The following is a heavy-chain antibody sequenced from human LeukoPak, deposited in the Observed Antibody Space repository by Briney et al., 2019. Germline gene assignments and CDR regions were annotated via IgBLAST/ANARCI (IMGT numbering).Heavy chain of an antibody. D-gene: IGHD3-16*02. CDR2: IRYDGSNK. CDR3: AKEMHDYVWGSYRAPYDALDI. CDR1: GFTFSSYG. V-gene: IGHV3-30*02. J-gene: IGHJ3*02. Sequence: PGGSLRLSCAASGFTFSSYGMHSVRQAPGKGLEWVAFIRYDGSNKYYADSVKGGFTISRDNSKNTLYLQMNSLRAEDTAVYYCAKEMHDYVWGSYRAPYDALDIWGQGTMVTVSS.